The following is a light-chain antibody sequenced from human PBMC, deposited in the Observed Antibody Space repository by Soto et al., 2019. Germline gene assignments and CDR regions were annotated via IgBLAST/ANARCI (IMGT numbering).Light chain of an antibody. CDR3: QRGSNPWIT. J-gene: IGKJ5*01. CDR1: QSIGTY. V-gene: IGKV1-39*01. CDR2: SAS. Sequence: DIQMTQSPSSLSASVGDRVTITCRASQSIGTYLNWYHQKSGQAPKLLIYSASTLHSGVPSRFSGSGSGTDFTLTITSLQPEDSATYYCQRGSNPWITFGQGTRLEIK.